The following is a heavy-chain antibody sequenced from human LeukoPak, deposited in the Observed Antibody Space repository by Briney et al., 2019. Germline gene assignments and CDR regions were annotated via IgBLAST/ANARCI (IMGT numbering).Heavy chain of an antibody. J-gene: IGHJ3*02. CDR3: AKRIAAAGTDAFDI. D-gene: IGHD6-13*01. Sequence: SVKVSCKASGGTFSSYAISWVRQAPGQGLEWMGGIIPIFGTANYAQKFQGRVTITADESTSTAHMELSSLRSEDTAVYYCAKRIAAAGTDAFDIWGQGTMVTVSS. CDR2: IIPIFGTA. CDR1: GGTFSSYA. V-gene: IGHV1-69*13.